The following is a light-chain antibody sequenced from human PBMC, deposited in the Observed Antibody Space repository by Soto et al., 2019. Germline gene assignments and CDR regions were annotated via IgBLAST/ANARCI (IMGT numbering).Light chain of an antibody. CDR1: QGISSY. V-gene: IGKV1-9*01. Sequence: DLQLTQSPSFLSASIGDRVTIXXRASQGISSYLAWYQQKPGKAPKLXIYAASTLQSGVPSRFSGSGAGTEFTLTISSLQPEDFATYYCQQLNSYPITFGQGTRLEIK. J-gene: IGKJ5*01. CDR3: QQLNSYPIT. CDR2: AAS.